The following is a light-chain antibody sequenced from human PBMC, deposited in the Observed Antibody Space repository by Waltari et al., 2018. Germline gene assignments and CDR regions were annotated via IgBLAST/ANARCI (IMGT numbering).Light chain of an antibody. CDR1: QPVSSY. J-gene: IGKJ4*01. Sequence: DIVLTQSPATLSLSPGERATLSCRASQPVSSYLDWYQQKPGQAPRLLIYDASNRATGIPARFSGSGSGTDFTLTISSLEPEDFAVYYCQQRSKSPLAFGGGTKVEIK. CDR3: QQRSKSPLA. V-gene: IGKV3-11*01. CDR2: DAS.